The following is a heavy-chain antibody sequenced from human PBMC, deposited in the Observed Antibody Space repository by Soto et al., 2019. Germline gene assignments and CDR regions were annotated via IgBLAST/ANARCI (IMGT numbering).Heavy chain of an antibody. CDR3: AKIGGNSGYDYYYYYYYMDV. CDR1: GFTFSSYA. D-gene: IGHD5-12*01. V-gene: IGHV3-23*01. Sequence: GGSLRLSCAASGFTFSSYAMSWVRQAPGKGLEWVSAISGSGGSTYYADSVKGRFTISRDNSKNTLYLQMNSLRAEDTAVYYCAKIGGNSGYDYYYYYYYMDVWGKGTTVTVSS. CDR2: ISGSGGST. J-gene: IGHJ6*03.